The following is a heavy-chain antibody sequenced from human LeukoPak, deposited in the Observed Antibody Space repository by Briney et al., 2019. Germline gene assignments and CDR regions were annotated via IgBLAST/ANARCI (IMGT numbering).Heavy chain of an antibody. D-gene: IGHD4-17*01. CDR3: ARDRTAVTLFDY. CDR2: ISTDGAIT. V-gene: IGHV3-74*01. CDR1: GFTFTSVW. J-gene: IGHJ4*02. Sequence: GGTLRLSCAASGFTFTSVWMHRFRQAPGRGLVWISRISTDGAITGYADSVKGRFTISRDNAKHTLYLQMNSLRAEDTAVYYCARDRTAVTLFDYWGQGALVTVSS.